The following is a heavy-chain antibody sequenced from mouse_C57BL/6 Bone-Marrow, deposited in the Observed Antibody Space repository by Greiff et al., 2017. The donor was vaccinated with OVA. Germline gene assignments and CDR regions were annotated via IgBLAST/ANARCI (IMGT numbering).Heavy chain of an antibody. Sequence: EVMLVESEGGLVQPGSSMKLSCTASGFTFSDYYMAWVRQVPEKGLEWVANINYDGSSTYYLDSLKSRFIISRDNAKNILYLQMSSLKSEDTATYYCAATVVAKGYAMDYWGQGTSVTVSS. J-gene: IGHJ4*01. V-gene: IGHV5-16*01. CDR2: INYDGSST. CDR3: AATVVAKGYAMDY. D-gene: IGHD1-1*01. CDR1: GFTFSDYY.